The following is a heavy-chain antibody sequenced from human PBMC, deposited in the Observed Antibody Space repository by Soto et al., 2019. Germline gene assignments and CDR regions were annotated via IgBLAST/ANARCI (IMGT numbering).Heavy chain of an antibody. V-gene: IGHV3-74*01. CDR2: VNSDGSST. CDR3: ARRYCTSDSCCLDY. Sequence: GGSLRLSCAASGFTFNNYWMHWVRQVPGKGLVWVSRVNSDGSSTDYADSVKGRFTISRDNSKNTLYLQMNGLRVEDTALYYCARRYCTSDSCCLDYWGQGTLVTVSS. D-gene: IGHD2-8*02. J-gene: IGHJ4*02. CDR1: GFTFNNYW.